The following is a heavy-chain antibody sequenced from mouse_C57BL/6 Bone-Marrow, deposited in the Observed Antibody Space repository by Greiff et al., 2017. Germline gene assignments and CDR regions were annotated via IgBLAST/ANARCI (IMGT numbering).Heavy chain of an antibody. CDR1: GYSITSGYY. CDR3: ARDPPVLRFAMDY. D-gene: IGHD1-1*01. Sequence: EVKLEESGPGLVKPSQSLSLTCSVTGYSITSGYYWNWIRQFPGNKLEWMGYISYDGSNNYNPSLKNRISITRDTSKNQFFLKLNSVTTEDTATYYCARDPPVLRFAMDYWGQGTSVTVSS. V-gene: IGHV3-6*01. J-gene: IGHJ4*01. CDR2: ISYDGSN.